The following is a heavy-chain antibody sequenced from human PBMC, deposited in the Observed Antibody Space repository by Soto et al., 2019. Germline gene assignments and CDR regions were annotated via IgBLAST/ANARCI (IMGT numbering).Heavy chain of an antibody. V-gene: IGHV4-34*01. D-gene: IGHD6-13*01. Sequence: QVQLQQWGAGLLKPSETLSLTCAVYGGSFSGYYWSWIRQPPGKGLEWIGEINHSGSTNYNPSLKSRVTISVDTSKNQFSLKLSSVTAADTAVYYSARGGRRSSSWYLGYFQHWGQGTLVTVSS. J-gene: IGHJ1*01. CDR2: INHSGST. CDR3: ARGGRRSSSWYLGYFQH. CDR1: GGSFSGYY.